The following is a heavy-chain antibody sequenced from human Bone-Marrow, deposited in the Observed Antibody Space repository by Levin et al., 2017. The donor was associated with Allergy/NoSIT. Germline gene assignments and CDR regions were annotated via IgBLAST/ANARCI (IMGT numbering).Heavy chain of an antibody. CDR1: GSSISSGYY. CDR2: ISHSGST. D-gene: IGHD1-26*01. Sequence: KPGGSLRLSCAVSGSSISSGYYWGWIRQPPGTGLDWIATISHSGSTFYSPSLKSRVTISVDTSKNQFSLELSSVTAADTAVYYCAREFRSGDPFDSWGQGTLVTVSS. J-gene: IGHJ4*02. V-gene: IGHV4-38-2*02. CDR3: AREFRSGDPFDS.